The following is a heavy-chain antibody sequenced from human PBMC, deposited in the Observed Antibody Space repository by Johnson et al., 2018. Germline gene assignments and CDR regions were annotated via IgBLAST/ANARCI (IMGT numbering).Heavy chain of an antibody. Sequence: QVQLQESGPGLVKHTETLSLTCPVSGGSISSYYWSWIRQPPGKGLEWIGYSYYSGSTNYNPSLKSRGTRSVDTSKNQFSLKLRSVTAADTAVYYCARDRIISWERTGWFDPWGQGTLVTVSS. CDR3: ARDRIISWERTGWFDP. D-gene: IGHD1-26*01. V-gene: IGHV4-59*01. CDR1: GGSISSYY. J-gene: IGHJ5*02. CDR2: SYYSGST.